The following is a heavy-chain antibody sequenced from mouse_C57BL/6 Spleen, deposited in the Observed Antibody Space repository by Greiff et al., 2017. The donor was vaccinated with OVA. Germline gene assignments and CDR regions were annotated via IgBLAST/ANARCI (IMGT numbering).Heavy chain of an antibody. Sequence: EVNVVESGGGLVKPGGSLKLSCAASGFTFSDYGMHWVRQAPEKGLEWVAYISSGSSTIYYADTVKGRFTISRDNAKNTLFLQMTSLRSEDTAMYYCARGLRQNFDYWGQGTTLTVSS. CDR2: ISSGSSTI. V-gene: IGHV5-17*01. D-gene: IGHD2-4*01. CDR3: ARGLRQNFDY. CDR1: GFTFSDYG. J-gene: IGHJ2*01.